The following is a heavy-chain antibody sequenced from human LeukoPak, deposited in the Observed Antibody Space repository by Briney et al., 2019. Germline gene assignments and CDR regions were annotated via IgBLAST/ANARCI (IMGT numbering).Heavy chain of an antibody. V-gene: IGHV1-69*13. Sequence: PGASVKVSCKASGGTFSSYAISWVRQAPGQGLEWMGGIIPIFGTANYAQKFQGRVTITADESTSTAYMELSSLRSEDTAVYYCARSDVDTNLNRAYYYGMDVWGQGTTVTVSS. J-gene: IGHJ6*02. CDR1: GGTFSSYA. CDR2: IIPIFGTA. D-gene: IGHD5-18*01. CDR3: ARSDVDTNLNRAYYYGMDV.